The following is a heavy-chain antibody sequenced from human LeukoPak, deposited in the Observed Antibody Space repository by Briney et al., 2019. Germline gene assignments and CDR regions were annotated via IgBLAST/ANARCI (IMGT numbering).Heavy chain of an antibody. CDR2: IYSGGNT. V-gene: IGHV3-53*01. D-gene: IGHD4/OR15-4a*01. CDR3: ARERGAVGWFDP. J-gene: IGHJ5*02. Sequence: PGGSLRLSCAASGFTVSSKYMSWVRQAPGKGLEWVSLIYSGGNTYYADSVKGRFTISRDNSKNMLYLQMNSLRAEDTAVYYCARERGAVGWFDPWGQGTLVTVSS. CDR1: GFTVSSKY.